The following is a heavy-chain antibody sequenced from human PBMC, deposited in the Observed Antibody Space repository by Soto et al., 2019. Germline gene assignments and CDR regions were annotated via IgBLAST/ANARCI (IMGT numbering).Heavy chain of an antibody. Sequence: PSETQSLTCTVSGFSVSSGNYWGWIRQPPGKGLEWVGSFYHSGSTFYNPSLKSRVTLSEDSSNNQFSLRLNSVTAEDTAVYYCVKARWYDGFESWGQGT. V-gene: IGHV4-38-2*02. CDR3: VKARWYDGFES. J-gene: IGHJ3*02. D-gene: IGHD2-15*01. CDR2: FYHSGST. CDR1: GFSVSSGNY.